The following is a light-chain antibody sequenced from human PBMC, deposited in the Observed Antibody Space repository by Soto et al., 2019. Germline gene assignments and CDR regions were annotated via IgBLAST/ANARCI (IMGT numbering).Light chain of an antibody. CDR1: QSVSTNY. CDR2: GAS. J-gene: IGKJ3*01. Sequence: EIVLTQSPATLSLSPGERATLSCRASQSVSTNYLAWYQRRPGQAPRLLIFGASYRATGIPDRFSGSGSGTDFTLTISRLEPEDFAVYYCQHYSSSPPEFTFGPGTKVDS. CDR3: QHYSSSPPEFT. V-gene: IGKV3-20*01.